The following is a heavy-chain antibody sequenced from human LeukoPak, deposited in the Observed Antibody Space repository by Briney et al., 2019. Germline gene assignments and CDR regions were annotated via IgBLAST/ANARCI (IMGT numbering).Heavy chain of an antibody. CDR2: IYHSGST. CDR3: ARYGDYPGY. D-gene: IGHD4-17*01. CDR1: GGSISSSSYY. V-gene: IGHV4-39*07. J-gene: IGHJ4*02. Sequence: SETLSLTFTVSGGSISSSSYYWGWIRQPPGKGLEWIGSIYHSGSTYYNPSLKSRVTISVDTSKNQFSLKLSSVTAADTAVYYCARYGDYPGYWGQGTLVTVSS.